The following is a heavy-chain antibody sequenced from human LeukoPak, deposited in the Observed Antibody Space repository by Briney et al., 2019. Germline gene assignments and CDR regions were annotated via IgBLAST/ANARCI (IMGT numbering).Heavy chain of an antibody. CDR3: ARGGGNFDY. CDR1: GSSISPYY. V-gene: IGHV4-59*01. CDR2: IYYSGST. Sequence: MTSETLSLTCTISGSSISPYYWSWIRQPPGKGLEWIGYIYYSGSTNYNPSLKSRVTISVDTSKNQFSLKLSSVTAADTAVYYCARGGGNFDYWGQGTLVTVSS. J-gene: IGHJ4*02. D-gene: IGHD6-25*01.